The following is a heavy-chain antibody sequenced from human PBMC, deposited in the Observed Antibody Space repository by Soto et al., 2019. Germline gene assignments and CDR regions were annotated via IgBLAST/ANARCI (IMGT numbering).Heavy chain of an antibody. D-gene: IGHD3-10*01. CDR3: ARGAMVRGVIMAFDI. J-gene: IGHJ3*02. V-gene: IGHV4-31*03. Sequence: LSLTLSVSGCSITSGCDSWSWLRQHPGKGLEWIGYIYYSGSTYYNPSLKSRVTISVDTSKNQFSLKLSSVTAADTAVYYCARGAMVRGVIMAFDIWGQGTRVNVS. CDR2: IYYSGST. CDR1: GCSITSGCDS.